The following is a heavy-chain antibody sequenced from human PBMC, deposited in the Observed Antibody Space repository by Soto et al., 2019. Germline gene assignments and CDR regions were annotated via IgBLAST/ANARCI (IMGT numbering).Heavy chain of an antibody. J-gene: IGHJ2*01. V-gene: IGHV1-3*01. CDR1: GYTFTSYA. CDR3: ARDVITPFYYDSSGYSPAHHWYFDL. CDR2: INAGNGNT. D-gene: IGHD3-22*01. Sequence: QVQLVQSGAEVKKPGASVKVSCKASGYTFTSYAMHWVRQAPGQRLEWMGWINAGNGNTKYSQKFQGTATITTDTSASTAYMELSSLRSEDTAVYYCARDVITPFYYDSSGYSPAHHWYFDLWGRGTLVTVSS.